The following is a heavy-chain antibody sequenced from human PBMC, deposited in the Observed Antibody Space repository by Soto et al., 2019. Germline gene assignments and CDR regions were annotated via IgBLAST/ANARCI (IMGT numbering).Heavy chain of an antibody. CDR3: TTNTPLGGFLEWLSLTYYYGMDV. Sequence: EVQLVESGGGLVKPGGSLRLSCAASGFTFSNAWMSWVRQAPGKGLEWVGRIKSKTDGGTTDYAAPVKGRFTISRDDSKNTLYLQMNSLKTEDTAVYYCTTNTPLGGFLEWLSLTYYYGMDVWGQGTTVTVSS. D-gene: IGHD3-3*01. CDR2: IKSKTDGGTT. J-gene: IGHJ6*02. V-gene: IGHV3-15*01. CDR1: GFTFSNAW.